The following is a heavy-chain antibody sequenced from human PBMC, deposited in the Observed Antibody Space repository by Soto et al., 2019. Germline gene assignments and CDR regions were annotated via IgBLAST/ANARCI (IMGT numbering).Heavy chain of an antibody. CDR3: ARXSLELSKGPLYYYPMDV. CDR1: GYSFSNYW. Sequence: GESLKISCKVSGYSFSNYWIGWVRQMPGKGLEWMGIIYPGDSDTRYSPSFQGQVTISADKSISTAYLRWSSLKASDTAIYYCARXSLELSKGPLYYYPMDVWGQGTTVTVSS. J-gene: IGHJ6*01. D-gene: IGHD1-7*01. CDR2: IYPGDSDT. V-gene: IGHV5-51*01.